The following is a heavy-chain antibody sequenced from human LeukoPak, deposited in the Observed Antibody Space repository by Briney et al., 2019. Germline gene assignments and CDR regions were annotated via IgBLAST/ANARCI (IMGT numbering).Heavy chain of an antibody. V-gene: IGHV3-48*03. CDR2: ISSSGSTI. J-gene: IGHJ4*02. CDR3: ARDSLTGYYTFDY. D-gene: IGHD3-9*01. CDR1: GFTFSSYE. Sequence: GGSLRLSCAASGFTFSSYEMSWVRKAPGKGLEWVSYISSSGSTIYYADSVKGRFTISRDNAKNSLYLQMNSLRAEDTAVYYCARDSLTGYYTFDYWGQGTLVTVSS.